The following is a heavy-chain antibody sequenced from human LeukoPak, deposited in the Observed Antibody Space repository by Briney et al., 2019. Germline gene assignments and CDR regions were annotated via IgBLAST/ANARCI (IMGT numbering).Heavy chain of an antibody. V-gene: IGHV4-39*07. Sequence: SETLSLTCTVSGGSISTSNYYWGWVRQPPGKALEWIGNIFYSGSTYYSPSLKSRVTISLDTSKNQFSLKLSSVTAADTAVYYCARGPYYYDSSGSQYYFDYWGQGTLVTVSS. CDR3: ARGPYYYDSSGSQYYFDY. J-gene: IGHJ4*02. D-gene: IGHD3-22*01. CDR2: IFYSGST. CDR1: GGSISTSNYY.